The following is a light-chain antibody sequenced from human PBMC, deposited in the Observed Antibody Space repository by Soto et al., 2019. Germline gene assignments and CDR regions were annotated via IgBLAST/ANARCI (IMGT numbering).Light chain of an antibody. Sequence: QSALTQPASVSGSPGQSITISCTATSSDVGAYNYVSWYQQYPGKAPKLMIYEVINRPSGVSNRFSGSKSGNTASLTISGLRAEDEADYYCCSYVGRNTYVFGTGTKVTVL. CDR3: CSYVGRNTYV. CDR2: EVI. J-gene: IGLJ1*01. CDR1: SSDVGAYNY. V-gene: IGLV2-14*01.